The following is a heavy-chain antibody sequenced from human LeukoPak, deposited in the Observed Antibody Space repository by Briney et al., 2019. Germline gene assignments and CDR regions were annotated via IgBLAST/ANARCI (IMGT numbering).Heavy chain of an antibody. J-gene: IGHJ3*02. V-gene: IGHV1-46*01. Sequence: ASVKVSCKASGFTFTNYYMNWVRQAPGQGLEWMGIINPSGGSTSYAQKFQGRVTVTRDTSTSTVYMELSSLRSEDTAMYYCARDRRRNRSGTGDAFDIWGQGTMVTVSS. CDR2: INPSGGST. D-gene: IGHD3-10*01. CDR3: ARDRRRNRSGTGDAFDI. CDR1: GFTFTNYY.